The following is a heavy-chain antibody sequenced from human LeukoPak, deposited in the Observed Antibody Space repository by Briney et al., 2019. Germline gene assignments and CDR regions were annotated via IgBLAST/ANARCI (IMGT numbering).Heavy chain of an antibody. J-gene: IGHJ4*02. CDR1: GGSISSSSYY. D-gene: IGHD2-21*02. V-gene: IGHV4-39*01. CDR3: ARSLDRYAHFCGGDCYLNSLFDY. CDR2: IYYSGST. Sequence: SETLSLTCTASGGSISSSSYYWGWIRQPPGKGLEWVGSIYYSGSTYYNPSLKSRVTISVDTSKNQFSLKLSSVTAADTAVYYCARSLDRYAHFCGGDCYLNSLFDYWGQGTLVTVSS.